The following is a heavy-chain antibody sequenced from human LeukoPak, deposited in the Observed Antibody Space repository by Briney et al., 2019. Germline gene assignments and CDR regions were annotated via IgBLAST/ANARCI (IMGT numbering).Heavy chain of an antibody. CDR1: GFTFSSYG. CDR2: ISYDGSNK. CDR3: TKTLSSGWSYFDS. J-gene: IGHJ4*02. D-gene: IGHD6-19*01. V-gene: IGHV3-30*18. Sequence: PGGSLRLSCAASGFTFSSYGMHRVRQAPGKGLEWVAVISYDGSNKYYADSVKGRFTISRDNSKNTLYLQMNGLRAEDTAVYYCTKTLSSGWSYFDSWGQGTLVTVSS.